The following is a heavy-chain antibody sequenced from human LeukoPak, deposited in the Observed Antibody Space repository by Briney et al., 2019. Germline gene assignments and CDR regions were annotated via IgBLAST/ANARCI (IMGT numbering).Heavy chain of an antibody. Sequence: SETLSLTCAVYGGSFSVYYWSWIRQPPGKGLEWIGEINHSGSTNYNPSLKSRVTISVDTSKNQFSLKLSSVTAADTAVYYCARGYYDILTGYLNWFDPWGQGTLVTVSS. D-gene: IGHD3-9*01. V-gene: IGHV4-34*01. CDR3: ARGYYDILTGYLNWFDP. CDR1: GGSFSVYY. CDR2: INHSGST. J-gene: IGHJ5*02.